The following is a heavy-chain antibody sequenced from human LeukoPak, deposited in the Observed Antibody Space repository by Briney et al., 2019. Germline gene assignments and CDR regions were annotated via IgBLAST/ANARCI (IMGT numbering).Heavy chain of an antibody. D-gene: IGHD6-19*01. J-gene: IGHJ6*03. Sequence: PSETLSLTCTVSRGSISSRNYYWGWVRQSPGRGLEWVGSIYYTETTYYNPSLESRVTISVDASKNQFSLKLRSVTAADTAQYYCARQISDYYYYYMDVWGTGTTVTVSS. CDR1: RGSISSRNYY. CDR2: IYYTETT. V-gene: IGHV4-39*01. CDR3: ARQISDYYYYYMDV.